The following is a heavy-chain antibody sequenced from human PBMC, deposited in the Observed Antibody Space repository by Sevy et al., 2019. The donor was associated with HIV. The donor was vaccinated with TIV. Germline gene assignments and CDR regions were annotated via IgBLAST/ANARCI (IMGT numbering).Heavy chain of an antibody. CDR3: ARGTYCSRTSCYTSHFDY. CDR1: GGSISHYY. D-gene: IGHD2-2*02. J-gene: IGHJ4*02. Sequence: SETLSLTCTVSGGSISHYYWNWIRQPPGKGLEWIGYIYYSGSTTYNPSLKSRVSISVDTSKNHFSLKLSSVTAADTAVYYCARGTYCSRTSCYTSHFDYWAREPWSPSPQ. V-gene: IGHV4-59*12. CDR2: IYYSGST.